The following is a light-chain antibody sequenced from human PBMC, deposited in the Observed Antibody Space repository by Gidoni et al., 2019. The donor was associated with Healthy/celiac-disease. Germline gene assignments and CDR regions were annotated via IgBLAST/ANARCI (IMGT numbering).Light chain of an antibody. V-gene: IGLV1-47*01. J-gene: IGLJ2*01. Sequence: QSFLTQPPSASDTTGQTVTIACSGSRFNIGSNYVYWYQQLPGTAPKLLIYRDNQRPSGVPDRFSGSKSGASASLAISGLRSEDEADYYCAAWDDRLSGHVVFGGGTKLTVL. CDR2: RDN. CDR1: RFNIGSNY. CDR3: AAWDDRLSGHVV.